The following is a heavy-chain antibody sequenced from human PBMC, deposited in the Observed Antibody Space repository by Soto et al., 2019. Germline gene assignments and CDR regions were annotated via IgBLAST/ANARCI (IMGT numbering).Heavy chain of an antibody. V-gene: IGHV3-21*01. CDR1: GFTFSSYS. D-gene: IGHD3-22*01. CDR3: AREDSSGYSYNFDY. Sequence: PGGSLRLSCAASGFTFSSYSMNWVRQAPGKGLEWVSSISSSSSYIYYADSVKGRFTISRDNAKNSLYPQMNSLRAEDTAVYYCAREDSSGYSYNFDYWGQGTLVTVSS. CDR2: ISSSSSYI. J-gene: IGHJ4*02.